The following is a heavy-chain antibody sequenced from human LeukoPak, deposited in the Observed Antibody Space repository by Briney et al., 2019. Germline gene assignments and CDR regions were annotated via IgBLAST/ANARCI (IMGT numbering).Heavy chain of an antibody. CDR3: ARPRLLFGSGPILV. CDR2: FSHTGSP. J-gene: IGHJ4*02. D-gene: IGHD3-10*01. CDR1: GFTFSSYS. V-gene: IGHV4-34*01. Sequence: GSLRLSCAASGFTFSSYSMNWVRQPPGKGLEWIGEFSHTGSPIYNPSLKSRVNISIDTSKNQFSLRLTSVTAADTAVYFCARPRLLFGSGPILVWGQGTLVTVSS.